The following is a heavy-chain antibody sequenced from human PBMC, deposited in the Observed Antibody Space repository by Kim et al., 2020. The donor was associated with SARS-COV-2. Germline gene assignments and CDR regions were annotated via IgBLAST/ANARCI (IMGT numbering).Heavy chain of an antibody. D-gene: IGHD3-16*01. Sequence: GGSLRLSCAASGFNFNNFGMHWVRQAPGKGLEWVALISYEGRTKYYADSLKGRFTISRDSSKKTLYLQMNSLRAEDTAVYYCAKDKSIFMITFGGESGGMEVWGQGTTVTASS. J-gene: IGHJ6*02. CDR2: ISYEGRTK. CDR1: GFNFNNFG. V-gene: IGHV3-30*18. CDR3: AKDKSIFMITFGGESGGMEV.